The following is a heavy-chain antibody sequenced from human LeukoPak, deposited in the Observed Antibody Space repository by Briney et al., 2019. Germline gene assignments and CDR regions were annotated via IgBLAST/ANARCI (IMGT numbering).Heavy chain of an antibody. D-gene: IGHD6-19*01. CDR2: INPNSGGT. V-gene: IGHV1-2*06. Sequence: GASVKVSCKASGYIFTDYYMHWVRQAPGQGLEWMGRINPNSGGTNYAQKFQGRVTMTRDTSISTAYMELSRLRSDDTAVYYCAREKYSSGWYYFDYWGQGTLVTVSS. CDR3: AREKYSSGWYYFDY. CDR1: GYIFTDYY. J-gene: IGHJ4*02.